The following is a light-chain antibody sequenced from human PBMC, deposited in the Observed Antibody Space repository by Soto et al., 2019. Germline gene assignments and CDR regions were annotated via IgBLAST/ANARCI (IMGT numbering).Light chain of an antibody. CDR3: QQAKNYPVT. CDR1: QDIGRW. V-gene: IGKV1-12*01. J-gene: IGKJ4*01. CDR2: EAS. Sequence: DVQMTQSPSSVSASVGDRVTFTCRASQDIGRWLAWYQQKPGKAPNLLIYEASKLRSGVPSRFSGSGSGTAFTLTISSVQTEDFGTYYCQQAKNYPVTFGGGTNVEIK.